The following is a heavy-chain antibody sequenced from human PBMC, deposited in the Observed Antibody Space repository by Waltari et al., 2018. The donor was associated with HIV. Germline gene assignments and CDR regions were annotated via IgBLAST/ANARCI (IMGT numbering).Heavy chain of an antibody. CDR1: GFTLDDFP. D-gene: IGHD5-12*01. J-gene: IGHJ6*02. V-gene: IGHV3-9*01. CDR3: VKDHSLSGDDYAFLYLGAMDV. Sequence: EAQLVESGGGSVQPGRSLRLSCEASGFTLDDFPLTGAGTPPGKGRGGAAGITQNRHRSACGSSVKGRFTNSEGNAKNSLSLEMNSLRREDTAFYYCVKDHSLSGDDYAFLYLGAMDVWGQGTTVTVSS. CDR2: ITQNRHRS.